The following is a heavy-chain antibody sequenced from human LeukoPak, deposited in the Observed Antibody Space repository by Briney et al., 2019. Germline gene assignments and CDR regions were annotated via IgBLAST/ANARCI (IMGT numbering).Heavy chain of an antibody. J-gene: IGHJ4*02. V-gene: IGHV3-23*01. CDR3: LTPAGWVNY. CDR1: GFAFNKYA. CDR2: ISGSGGGT. D-gene: IGHD1-14*01. Sequence: GSLRLSCAASGFAFNKYAMSWVRQAPEKGLEWVSTISGSGGGTYYADSVKGRFTISRDDSKNTLYLQMNSLRAEDTGVYYCLTPAGWVNYWGQGTLVTVSS.